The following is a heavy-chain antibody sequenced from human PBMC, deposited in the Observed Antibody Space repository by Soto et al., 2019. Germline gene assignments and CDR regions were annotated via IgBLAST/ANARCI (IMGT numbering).Heavy chain of an antibody. V-gene: IGHV4-34*01. CDR2: INHSGST. Sequence: SETLSLTCAVYGGSFSCYYWSWIRQPPGKGLEWIGEINHSGSTNYNPSLKSRVTISVDTSKNQFSLKLSSVTAADTAVYYCARGFRDIVVVVAATNYYHYMDVWGKGTTVTVSS. CDR1: GGSFSCYY. D-gene: IGHD2-15*01. CDR3: ARGFRDIVVVVAATNYYHYMDV. J-gene: IGHJ6*03.